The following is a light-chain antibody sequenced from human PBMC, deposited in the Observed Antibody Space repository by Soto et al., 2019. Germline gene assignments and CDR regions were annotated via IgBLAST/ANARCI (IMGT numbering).Light chain of an antibody. Sequence: DIQMTQSPSSLSASVGDRVTITCRASQGISNYLAWYQQKPGKVPKLLIYAASTLKSVVPSRFSGSGSGTDFTLNISSLQPEDVATYYCQEYNSAPLTFGERTKVEIK. CDR3: QEYNSAPLT. CDR2: AAS. V-gene: IGKV1-27*01. J-gene: IGKJ4*01. CDR1: QGISNY.